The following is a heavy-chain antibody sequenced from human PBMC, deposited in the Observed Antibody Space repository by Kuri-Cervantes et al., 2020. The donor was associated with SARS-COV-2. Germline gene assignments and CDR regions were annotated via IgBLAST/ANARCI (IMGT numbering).Heavy chain of an antibody. V-gene: IGHV4-4*02. Sequence: GSLKISCAVSGGSISSSNWWSWVRQPPGKGLEWIGEIYHSGSTIYNPSLKSRVTISVDKSKNQFSLKLSSVTAADTAVYYCARKVGGGDLYYYGMDVWGQGTTVTVSS. J-gene: IGHJ6*02. CDR1: GGSISSSNW. CDR2: IYHSGST. CDR3: ARKVGGGDLYYYGMDV. D-gene: IGHD4-17*01.